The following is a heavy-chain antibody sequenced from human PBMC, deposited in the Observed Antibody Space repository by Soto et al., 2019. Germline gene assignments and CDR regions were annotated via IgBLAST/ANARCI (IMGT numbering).Heavy chain of an antibody. J-gene: IGHJ4*02. Sequence: ITLKESGPTLVKPTQTLTLTCTFSGFSLSISGVGVGWISQPPGKALAWLTLIYWDDDKRYSPSLKSRLTITKDTSKNQVVRTMTNMDPVDTATYYWARYYDSSGYYLFDYWGQGTLVTVSA. V-gene: IGHV2-5*02. CDR2: IYWDDDK. D-gene: IGHD3-22*01. CDR3: ARYYDSSGYYLFDY. CDR1: GFSLSISGVG.